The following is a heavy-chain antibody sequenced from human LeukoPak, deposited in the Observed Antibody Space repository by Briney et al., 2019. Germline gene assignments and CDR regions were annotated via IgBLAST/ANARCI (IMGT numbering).Heavy chain of an antibody. J-gene: IGHJ4*02. V-gene: IGHV1-3*01. CDR3: ALGIPKTAMIHY. Sequence: ASVKVSCKASGYTFTSYAMHWVRQAPGQRLEWMGWINAGNGNTKYSQKFQGRVTITRDTSASTAYMELSSLRSEDTAVYYCALGIPKTAMIHYWGQGTLVTVSS. CDR1: GYTFTSYA. CDR2: INAGNGNT. D-gene: IGHD7-27*01.